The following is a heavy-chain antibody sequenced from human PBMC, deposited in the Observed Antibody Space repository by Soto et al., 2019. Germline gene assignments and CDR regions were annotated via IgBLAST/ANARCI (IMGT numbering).Heavy chain of an antibody. CDR2: TYYRSKWYN. CDR1: GDSVSSNSAA. CDR3: ATGYCSSTSCPDAFDL. D-gene: IGHD2-2*01. J-gene: IGHJ3*01. Sequence: PSQTLSLTCAISGDSVSSNSAAWNWIRQSPSRGLEWLGRTYYRSKWYNDYAVSVKSRITINPDTSKNQFSLQLNSVTPEDTAVYYCATGYCSSTSCPDAFDLWGQGTMVTVSS. V-gene: IGHV6-1*01.